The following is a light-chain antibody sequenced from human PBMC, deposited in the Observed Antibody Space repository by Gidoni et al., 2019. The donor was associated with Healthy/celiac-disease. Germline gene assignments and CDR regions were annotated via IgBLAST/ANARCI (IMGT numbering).Light chain of an antibody. V-gene: IGLV2-14*01. CDR2: EVS. Sequence: QSALTQPASVSGSPGQSITISCTGTRSDVGGYNYVSWYQQHPGKAPKLMIYEVSNRHSGVSNRFSGAKSGNTASLTISGLQAEDEADYDCSSYTSSSTPYYVFGTGTKVTVL. CDR3: SSYTSSSTPYYV. CDR1: RSDVGGYNY. J-gene: IGLJ1*01.